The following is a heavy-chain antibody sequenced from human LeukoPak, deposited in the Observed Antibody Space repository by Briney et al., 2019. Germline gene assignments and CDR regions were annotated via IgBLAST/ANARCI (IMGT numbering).Heavy chain of an antibody. V-gene: IGHV1-58*02. D-gene: IGHD3-3*01. CDR2: IVVGSGNT. J-gene: IGHJ4*02. CDR3: AAAEWLVPTL. Sequence: TSVKVSCKASGFTFTSSAMQWVRQARGRRLEWIGWIVVGSGNTNYAQKFQERVTITRDMSTSTAYMELSSLRSEDTAVYYCAAAEWLVPTLWGQGTLVTVSS. CDR1: GFTFTSSA.